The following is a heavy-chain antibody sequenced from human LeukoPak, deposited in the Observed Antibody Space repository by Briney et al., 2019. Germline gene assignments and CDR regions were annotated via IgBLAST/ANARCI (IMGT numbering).Heavy chain of an antibody. CDR3: TSPWAVTTIGGYYMDV. CDR2: IKQDGSEK. V-gene: IGHV3-7*01. J-gene: IGHJ6*03. Sequence: TGGSLRLSCAASGFTFSSYWMSWVRQAPGKGLECVANIKQDGSEKYYVDSVKGRFTISRDNAKNSLYLQMNSLRAEDTAVYYCTSPWAVTTIGGYYMDVWAKGPRSPSP. D-gene: IGHD3-16*01. CDR1: GFTFSSYW.